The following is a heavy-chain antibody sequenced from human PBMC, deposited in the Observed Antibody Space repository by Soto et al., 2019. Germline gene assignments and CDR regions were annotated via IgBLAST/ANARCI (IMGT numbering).Heavy chain of an antibody. J-gene: IGHJ6*03. V-gene: IGHV3-33*01. CDR2: LWYDGSNK. CDR1: GFTFSTYG. D-gene: IGHD6-25*01. Sequence: QVQLVESGGGVVQPGRSLRLSCAASGFTFSTYGMHWVRQAPGKGLEWVAVLWYDGSNKDYADSVKGRFTISRDNSKNTLYLQMSSLRAEDTAVYYCAREAADYRNYNYMDVWGKGTTVTVSS. CDR3: AREAADYRNYNYMDV.